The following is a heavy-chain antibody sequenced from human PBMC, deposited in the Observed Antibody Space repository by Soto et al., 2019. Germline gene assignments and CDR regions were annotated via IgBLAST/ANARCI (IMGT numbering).Heavy chain of an antibody. Sequence: AAVKVSCKASGYTFTSYDINWVRQATGQGLEWMGWMNPNSGNTGYAQKFQGRVTMTRNTSISTAYMELSSLRSEDTAVYYCARSPVGATRTLYFDYWGQGTLVTVSS. J-gene: IGHJ4*02. CDR1: GYTFTSYD. D-gene: IGHD1-26*01. V-gene: IGHV1-8*01. CDR2: MNPNSGNT. CDR3: ARSPVGATRTLYFDY.